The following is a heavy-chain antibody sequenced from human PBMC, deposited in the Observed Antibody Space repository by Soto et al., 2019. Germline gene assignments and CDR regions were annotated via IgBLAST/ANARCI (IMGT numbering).Heavy chain of an antibody. CDR2: IHYSGTT. J-gene: IGHJ3*01. D-gene: IGHD2-21*02. Sequence: QLQLQESGPGLVKPSETLSLTCTVSGGSISSDNYYWAWIRQPPGKGLEWFGNIHYSGTTYYNPSLNGRVTISVDTSKNPFSLKLSSVTAADTAVYFCARVVSGVHSGVYAFDFWGQGTMVTVSS. CDR1: GGSISSDNYY. CDR3: ARVVSGVHSGVYAFDF. V-gene: IGHV4-39*02.